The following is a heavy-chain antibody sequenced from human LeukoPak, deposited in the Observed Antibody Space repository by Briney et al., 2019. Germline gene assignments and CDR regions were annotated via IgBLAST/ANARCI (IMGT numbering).Heavy chain of an antibody. V-gene: IGHV4-30-4*01. CDR2: IYYSGST. CDR1: GGSLSSGDYY. D-gene: IGHD6-13*01. CDR3: ARVSDSSSWYQTNFDY. J-gene: IGHJ4*02. Sequence: SQTLSLTCTVSGGSLSSGDYYWGWIRQPPGKGLEWIGYIYYSGSTYYNPSLKSRVTISVDTSKNQFSLKLSSVTAADTAVYYCARVSDSSSWYQTNFDYWGQGTLVTVSS.